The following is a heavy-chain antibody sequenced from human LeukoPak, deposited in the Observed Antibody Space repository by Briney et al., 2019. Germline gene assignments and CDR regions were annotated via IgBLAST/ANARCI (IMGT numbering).Heavy chain of an antibody. D-gene: IGHD4-11*01. CDR2: IKQDGSQK. J-gene: IGHJ4*02. Sequence: GGSLRLSCAASGFTFSSYWMSWVRQAPGKGLEWVANIKQDGSQKYYVDSVKGRFSISRDNAKNSLYLQMNSLRAEDTALYYCAKSSLYDYSIATFDYWGQGTLVTVSS. CDR3: AKSSLYDYSIATFDY. CDR1: GFTFSSYW. V-gene: IGHV3-7*03.